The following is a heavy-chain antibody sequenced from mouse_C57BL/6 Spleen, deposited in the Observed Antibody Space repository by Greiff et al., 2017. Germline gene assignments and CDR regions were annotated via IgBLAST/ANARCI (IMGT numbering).Heavy chain of an antibody. J-gene: IGHJ1*03. D-gene: IGHD4-1*01. CDR2: INPSNGGT. CDR3: ARLTGTYWYLDV. CDR1: GYTFTSYW. Sequence: VQLQQSGTELVKPGASVKLSCKASGYTFTSYWMHWVKQRPGQGLEWIGNINPSNGGTNYNEKFKSKAQLTVDKSSSTAYMQLSSLTSEDSAVYDCARLTGTYWYLDVWGTGTTVTVSS. V-gene: IGHV1-53*01.